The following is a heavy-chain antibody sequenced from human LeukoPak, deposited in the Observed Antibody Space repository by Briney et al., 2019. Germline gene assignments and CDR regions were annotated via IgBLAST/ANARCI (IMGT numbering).Heavy chain of an antibody. V-gene: IGHV1-2*06. CDR3: AREGAGSYYSFDY. J-gene: IGHJ4*02. CDR2: INPNSGGI. CDR1: GYTFTGYY. Sequence: ASVKVSCKASGYTFTGYYMHWVRQAPGQGLEWMGRINPNSGGINYAQKFQGRVTMTRDTSISTAYMELSRLRSDDTAVYYCAREGAGSYYSFDYWGQGTLVTVSS. D-gene: IGHD1-26*01.